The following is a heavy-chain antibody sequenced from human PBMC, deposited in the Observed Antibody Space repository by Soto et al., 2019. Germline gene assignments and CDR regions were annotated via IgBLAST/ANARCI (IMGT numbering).Heavy chain of an antibody. D-gene: IGHD2-2*01. CDR2: ISKSDYT. J-gene: IGHJ4*02. CDR3: AREDSIIIPAVSDF. CDR1: GVAFNHYG. V-gene: IGHV3-21*01. Sequence: PGGSLILSCTFSGVAFNHYGINWVRQAPGKGLEWVSSISKSDYTYYSDSVKGRFAISRDNAKSSVSLQMNTLRVEDTAVYYCAREDSIIIPAVSDFWGQGTLVTVSS.